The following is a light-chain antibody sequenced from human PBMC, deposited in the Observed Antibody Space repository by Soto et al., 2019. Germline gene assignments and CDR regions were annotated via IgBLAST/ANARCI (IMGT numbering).Light chain of an antibody. Sequence: EIVLTQSPATLSLSPGERATLNCRASESVRSSYLAWYQQQPGQAPRLLIYGASSRATGIPDRFSGSGSGTDFTLTISRLEPEDFAVYYCQQYGSSPKTFGQGTKVDIK. V-gene: IGKV3-20*01. CDR2: GAS. CDR3: QQYGSSPKT. CDR1: ESVRSSY. J-gene: IGKJ1*01.